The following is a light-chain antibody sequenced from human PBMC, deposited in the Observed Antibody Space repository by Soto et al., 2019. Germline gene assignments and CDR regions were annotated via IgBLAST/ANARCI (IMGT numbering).Light chain of an antibody. V-gene: IGKV3-20*01. CDR2: GAS. J-gene: IGKJ1*01. Sequence: TQSPSTLSVFHPERATLSCRASQSVSSNLAWYLQKPGQAPRLLIYGASSRATGIPDRFSGSGSGTDFTLTIRRLEPEDFAVYYCQQYGSSYPWTFGQGTKVDIK. CDR3: QQYGSSYPWT. CDR1: QSVSSN.